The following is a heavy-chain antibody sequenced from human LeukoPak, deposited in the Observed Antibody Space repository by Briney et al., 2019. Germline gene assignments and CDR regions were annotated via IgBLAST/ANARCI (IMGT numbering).Heavy chain of an antibody. D-gene: IGHD6-13*01. CDR3: ASDKGYSNNYFDY. V-gene: IGHV4-39*02. J-gene: IGHJ4*02. CDR1: GGSISTTGYY. CDR2: IYYSGST. Sequence: PSETLSLTCTVSGGSISTTGYYWAWIRQPPGKGLQWIASIYYSGSTYYNSPLKSRVTISVDTSKNQFSLKLSSMTAADTAVYYCASDKGYSNNYFDYWGQGTPVTVSS.